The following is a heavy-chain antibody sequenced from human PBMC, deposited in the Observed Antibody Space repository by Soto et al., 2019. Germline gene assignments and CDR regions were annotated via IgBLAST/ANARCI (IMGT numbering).Heavy chain of an antibody. V-gene: IGHV1-69*13. Sequence: SVKVSCKASGGTFSSYAISWVRQAPGQGLEWMGGIIPIFGTANYAQKFQGRVTITADESTSTAYMELSSLRSEDTAVYYCARQGSANRPKMGGFLSGPPTAHYYYYYGMDVWGQGTTVTVYS. CDR1: GGTFSSYA. CDR2: IIPIFGTA. J-gene: IGHJ6*02. D-gene: IGHD3-3*01. CDR3: ARQGSANRPKMGGFLSGPPTAHYYYYYGMDV.